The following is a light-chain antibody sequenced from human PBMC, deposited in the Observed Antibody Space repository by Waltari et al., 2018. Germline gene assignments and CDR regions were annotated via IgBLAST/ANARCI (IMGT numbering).Light chain of an antibody. V-gene: IGKV1-5*03. CDR1: QSISSW. Sequence: DIQMTQSPSTLSASVGDRVTIPCRASQSISSWLAWYQQKPGKAPKLLIYKASTLESGVPSRFSGSASGTEFTLTISSLQPDDFATYYCQQYNSYSSWTFGQGTKVEIK. CDR3: QQYNSYSSWT. CDR2: KAS. J-gene: IGKJ1*01.